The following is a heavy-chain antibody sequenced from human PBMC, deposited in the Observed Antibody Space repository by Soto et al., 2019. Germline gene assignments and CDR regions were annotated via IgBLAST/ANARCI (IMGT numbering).Heavy chain of an antibody. CDR3: ARRTPSCSGTPCYSYAFDI. D-gene: IGHD2-2*01. J-gene: IGHJ3*02. V-gene: IGHV4-39*01. CDR2: VSYSGST. CDR1: GGSVSSSKYY. Sequence: SETLSLTCTVSGGSVSSSKYYWGWIRQSPGKGLEWIGSVSYSGSTYYNLSLKSRVTISVDTSKNQFSLTLNSVTAADTAAYYCARRTPSCSGTPCYSYAFDIWGQGTMVTVSS.